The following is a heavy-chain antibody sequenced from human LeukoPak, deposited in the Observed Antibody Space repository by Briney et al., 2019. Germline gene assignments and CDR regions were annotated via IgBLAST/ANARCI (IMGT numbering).Heavy chain of an antibody. CDR2: IYYSGST. D-gene: IGHD2-2*01. V-gene: IGHV4-39*07. CDR3: ARAHCSSTSCYEVAFDI. Sequence: SETLSLTCTVSGGSISSSSYYWGWIRQPPGKGLEWIGSIYYSGSTYYNPSLKSRVTISVDTSKNQFSLKLSSVTAADTAVCYCARAHCSSTSCYEVAFDIWGQGTMVTVSS. CDR1: GGSISSSSYY. J-gene: IGHJ3*02.